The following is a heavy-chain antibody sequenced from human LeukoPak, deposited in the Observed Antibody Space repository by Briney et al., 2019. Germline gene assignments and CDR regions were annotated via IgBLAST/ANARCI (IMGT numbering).Heavy chain of an antibody. V-gene: IGHV4-34*01. D-gene: IGHD5-18*01. CDR2: INHSGST. J-gene: IGHJ6*03. Sequence: SETLSLTCAVYGGSFSGYYWSWLSQPPGKGLEWIGEINHSGSTNYNPSLKSLLTLSVDPSNNHFSLKLSFVTAPDTAVYFFARVGYNYVINDWSRTGLWAYPTKYYYHLDVWGKGTTVTVSS. CDR3: ARVGYNYVINDWSRTGLWAYPTKYYYHLDV. CDR1: GGSFSGYY.